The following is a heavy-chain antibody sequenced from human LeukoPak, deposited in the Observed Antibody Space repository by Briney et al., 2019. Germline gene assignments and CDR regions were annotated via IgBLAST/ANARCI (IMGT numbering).Heavy chain of an antibody. CDR3: AGAALTNQYTSGAFHH. CDR2: ISNSGTN. D-gene: IGHD3-10*01. CDR1: GSSITSYY. Sequence: PPETLSLTCAVSGSSITSYYWSWIRQPPGKGLEWIGDISNSGTNNYNPSLKSRVTISVDKSKKQVSLRLKSLTAADTAVYFCAGAALTNQYTSGAFHHWGQGTLVTVSS. V-gene: IGHV4-59*01. J-gene: IGHJ1*01.